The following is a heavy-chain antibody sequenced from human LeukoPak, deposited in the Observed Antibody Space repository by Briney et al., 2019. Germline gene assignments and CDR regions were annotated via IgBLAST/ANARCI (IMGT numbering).Heavy chain of an antibody. CDR1: GGSFSGYY. V-gene: IGHV4-34*01. J-gene: IGHJ6*02. D-gene: IGHD2-2*02. CDR3: ARGIVVVPAAILRVNYYGMDV. Sequence: KPSETLSLTCAVYGGSFSGYYWSWIRQPPGKGLEWIGEINHSGSTNYNPSLKSRVTISVDTSKNQFSLKLSSVTAADTAVYYCARGIVVVPAAILRVNYYGMDVWGQGTTVTVSS. CDR2: INHSGST.